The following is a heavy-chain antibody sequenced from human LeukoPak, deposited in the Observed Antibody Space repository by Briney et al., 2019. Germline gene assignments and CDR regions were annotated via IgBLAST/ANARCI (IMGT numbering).Heavy chain of an antibody. D-gene: IGHD3-10*01. Sequence: ASVKVSCKASGYTFTSYAIHWVRQAPGQRLEWMGWINPNSGGTNYAQKFQGRVTMTRDTSISTAYMELSRLRSDDTAVYYCARVYYYGSGSYPYYWGQGTLVTVSS. CDR3: ARVYYYGSGSYPYY. CDR2: INPNSGGT. CDR1: GYTFTSYA. J-gene: IGHJ4*02. V-gene: IGHV1-2*02.